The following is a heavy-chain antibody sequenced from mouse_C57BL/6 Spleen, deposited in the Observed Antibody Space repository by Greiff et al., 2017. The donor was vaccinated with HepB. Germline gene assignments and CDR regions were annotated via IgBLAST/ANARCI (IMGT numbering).Heavy chain of an antibody. D-gene: IGHD2-4*01. CDR1: GFTFSNYW. J-gene: IGHJ4*01. CDR3: TGFYYDYDYYAMDY. Sequence: EVKLLESGGGLVQPGGSMKLSCVASGFTFSNYWMNWVRQSPEKGLEWVAQIRLKSDNYATHYAESVKGRFTISRDDSKSSVYLQMNNLRAEDTGIYYCTGFYYDYDYYAMDYWGQGTSVTVSS. CDR2: IRLKSDNYAT. V-gene: IGHV6-3*01.